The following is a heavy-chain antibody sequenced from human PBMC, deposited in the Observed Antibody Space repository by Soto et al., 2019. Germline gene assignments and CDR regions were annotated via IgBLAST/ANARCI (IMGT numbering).Heavy chain of an antibody. CDR1: GFSLSTSGVG. V-gene: IGHV2-5*01. Sequence: SGPTLVKPTQTLTLTCTFSGFSLSTSGVGVGWIRQPPGKALEWLALIYWNDDKRYSPSLKSRLTITKDTSKNQVVLTMTNMDPVDTATYYCARVLMVYAISDWFDPWGQGTLVTVSS. J-gene: IGHJ5*02. CDR3: ARVLMVYAISDWFDP. D-gene: IGHD2-8*01. CDR2: IYWNDDK.